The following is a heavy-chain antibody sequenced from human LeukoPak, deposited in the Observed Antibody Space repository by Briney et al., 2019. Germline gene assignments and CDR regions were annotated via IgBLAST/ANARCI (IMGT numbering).Heavy chain of an antibody. CDR2: IWYDGSKT. V-gene: IGHV3-33*01. D-gene: IGHD6-13*01. CDR1: GFSISSYG. Sequence: PGRSLRLSCAASGFSISSYGMHWVRQAPGKGLEWVAVIWYDGSKTYHADSVKGRFTISRDNSKNTLYLQMNSLRAEDTAVYFCARAEQQLSLGLRVRGNDYWGQGTLVTVSS. J-gene: IGHJ4*02. CDR3: ARAEQQLSLGLRVRGNDY.